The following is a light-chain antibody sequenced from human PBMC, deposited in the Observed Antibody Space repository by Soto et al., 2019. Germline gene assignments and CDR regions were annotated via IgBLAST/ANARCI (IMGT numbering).Light chain of an antibody. CDR3: QQYGSSPQT. J-gene: IGKJ5*01. V-gene: IGKV3-20*01. CDR1: QSVSGTY. Sequence: IVLTQSPGTLSLSPGERATLSCRASQSVSGTYVAWYQQRPGQAPRLLMSDVSTRATGIPDRFTGSGSGADFTLTISRLEPEDFAVYYCQQYGSSPQTFGLGTRLETK. CDR2: DVS.